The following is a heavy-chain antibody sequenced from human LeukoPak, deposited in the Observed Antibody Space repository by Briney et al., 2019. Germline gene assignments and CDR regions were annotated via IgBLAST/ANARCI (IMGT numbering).Heavy chain of an antibody. J-gene: IGHJ4*02. CDR1: GFTFSSYA. CDR2: IYSGGST. CDR3: ARGPSTYDSSGYYYVY. Sequence: PGGSLRLSCAASGFTFSSYAMSWVRQAPGKGLEWVSVIYSGGSTYYADSVKGRFTISRDNSKNTLYLQMNSLRAEDTAVYYCARGPSTYDSSGYYYVYWGQGTLVTVSS. D-gene: IGHD3-22*01. V-gene: IGHV3-66*01.